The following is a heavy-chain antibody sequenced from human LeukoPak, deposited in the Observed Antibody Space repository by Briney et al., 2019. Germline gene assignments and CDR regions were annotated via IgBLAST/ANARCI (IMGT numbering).Heavy chain of an antibody. V-gene: IGHV3-7*01. Sequence: PGGSLRLSCAASGFTFSSYWMSWVRQAPGKGLEWVANIKQDGSEKYYVDSVKGRFTISRDNAKNSLYLQMNSLRAEDTAVYYCARDHWDLGRVQFDYWGQGTLVTVPS. CDR3: ARDHWDLGRVQFDY. D-gene: IGHD7-27*01. CDR1: GFTFSSYW. J-gene: IGHJ4*02. CDR2: IKQDGSEK.